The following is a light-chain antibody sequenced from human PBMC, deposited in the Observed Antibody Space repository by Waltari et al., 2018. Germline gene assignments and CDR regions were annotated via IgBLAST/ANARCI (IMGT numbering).Light chain of an antibody. Sequence: QSVLTQPPSASGTPGQRVTISCSGSRSNIGRNYEYWDQQLPGTAPKLLIYRNNQRPSGVPDRFSGSKSCTSASLAISGLRSEDEADYYCAAWDDSLSGRVFGGGTKVTVL. V-gene: IGLV1-47*01. J-gene: IGLJ3*02. CDR1: RSNIGRNY. CDR3: AAWDDSLSGRV. CDR2: RNN.